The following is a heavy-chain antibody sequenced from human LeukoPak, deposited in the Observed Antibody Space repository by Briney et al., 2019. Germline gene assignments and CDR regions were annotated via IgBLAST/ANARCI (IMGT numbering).Heavy chain of an antibody. J-gene: IGHJ3*02. CDR1: VYTFTSYD. D-gene: IGHD2-15*01. CDR2: MNPNSGNT. V-gene: IGHV1-8*03. Sequence: GASLKVSCKASVYTFTSYDIYWVRQATGQRLEWMEWMNPNSGNTGYAQKVQGRVTITRNTSMSTAYTELISLRTEDTAVYYCARQLYAMGYCSGGSYYDAFGSWGQGTMVTVSS. CDR3: ARQLYAMGYCSGGSYYDAFGS.